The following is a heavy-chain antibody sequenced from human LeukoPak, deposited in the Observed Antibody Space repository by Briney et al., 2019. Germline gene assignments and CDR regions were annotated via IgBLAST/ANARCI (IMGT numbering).Heavy chain of an antibody. CDR3: ASAPRIAVAGGPYYFYGMDV. CDR1: GGSVSSGSYY. D-gene: IGHD6-19*01. V-gene: IGHV4-61*01. Sequence: SETLSLTCTVSGGSVSSGSYYWSWIRQPPGKGLEWIGYIYYSGSTNYNPSLKSRVTISVDTSKNQFSLKLSSVTAADTAVYYCASAPRIAVAGGPYYFYGMDVWGQGTTVTVSS. CDR2: IYYSGST. J-gene: IGHJ6*02.